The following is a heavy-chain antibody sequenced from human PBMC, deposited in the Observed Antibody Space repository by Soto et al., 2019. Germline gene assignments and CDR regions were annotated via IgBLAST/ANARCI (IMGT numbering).Heavy chain of an antibody. CDR1: GGSFSGYY. CDR3: ARDSLGIAVLGTGRSKNTWFDP. D-gene: IGHD6-19*01. V-gene: IGHV4-34*01. J-gene: IGHJ5*02. CDR2: IKHSGST. Sequence: QVQLQQWGAGLLKPSETLSLTCAVYGGSFSGYYWSWIRQPPGKGLEWIGEIKHSGSTNYNPSLKSRAPISIEPSKNQFSLKLSSVTAADTAIYYCARDSLGIAVLGTGRSKNTWFDPWGQGTLVTVSS.